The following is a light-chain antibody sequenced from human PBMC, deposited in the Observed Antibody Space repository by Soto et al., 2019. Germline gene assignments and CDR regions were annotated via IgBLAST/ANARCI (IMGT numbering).Light chain of an antibody. Sequence: EIVLTQSPGTLSLSPGERATLSCRASQSVSSSYLAWYQHKPGQAPRLLIYGASSRATGIPDRFSGSGSGTDFTRTISRLEPEDFAVYYCQQYDSSLFTLGPGTKVDIK. CDR2: GAS. CDR3: QQYDSSLFT. J-gene: IGKJ3*01. V-gene: IGKV3-20*01. CDR1: QSVSSSY.